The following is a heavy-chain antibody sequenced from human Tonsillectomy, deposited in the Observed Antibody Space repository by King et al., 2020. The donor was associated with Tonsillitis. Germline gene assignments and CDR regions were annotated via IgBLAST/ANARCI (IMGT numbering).Heavy chain of an antibody. CDR2: ISVYNGNT. CDR1: GYTLTSYG. CDR3: ARHAWFGELFLHFDY. J-gene: IGHJ4*02. D-gene: IGHD3-10*01. Sequence: QLVQSGAEVKKPGASVKVSCKTSGYTLTSYGIGWVRQAPGQGLEWMGWISVYNGNTNYAQKFQGRVTMTTDTSTSTAYMGLRSLRSDDTAMYYCARHAWFGELFLHFDYWGQGTLVTVSS. V-gene: IGHV1-18*01.